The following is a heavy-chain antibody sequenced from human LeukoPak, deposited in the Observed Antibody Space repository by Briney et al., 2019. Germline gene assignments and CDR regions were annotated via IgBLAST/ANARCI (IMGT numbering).Heavy chain of an antibody. J-gene: IGHJ4*02. CDR3: ARTRDSSGCFDF. Sequence: GSLRLSCSASGFTFNTYSMNWVRQAPGKGLEWVSSISTGSTYIFYGDSVKGRFTISRDNADNSLYLQMNSLRAEDTAVYYCARTRDSSGCFDFWGQGTLVTVSS. V-gene: IGHV3-21*01. CDR2: ISTGSTYI. CDR1: GFTFNTYS. D-gene: IGHD6-19*01.